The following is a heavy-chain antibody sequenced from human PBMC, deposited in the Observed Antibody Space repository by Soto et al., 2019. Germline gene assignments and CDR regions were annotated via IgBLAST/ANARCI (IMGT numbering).Heavy chain of an antibody. CDR3: ARDMGVTGYYHYFDN. Sequence: SETLSLTCTVSGGSISSFYWSWIRQPAGKGLEWIGRIYTSGITNYNPSLKGRVAMSLDTSKNHFSLKLTSVTAADTAVYYCARDMGVTGYYHYFDNWGLGTLVTVSS. CDR1: GGSISSFY. V-gene: IGHV4-4*07. CDR2: IYTSGIT. J-gene: IGHJ4*02. D-gene: IGHD3-9*01.